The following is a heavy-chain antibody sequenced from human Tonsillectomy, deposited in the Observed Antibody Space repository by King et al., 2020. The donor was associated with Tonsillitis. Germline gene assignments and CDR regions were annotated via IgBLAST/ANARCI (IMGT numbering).Heavy chain of an antibody. D-gene: IGHD1-14*01. CDR3: ATNLYAFDI. J-gene: IGHJ3*02. CDR1: GYTCTGYY. CDR2: INPNSGGT. V-gene: IGHV1-2*02. Sequence: QLVQSGAEVKKPGASVKVSCNASGYTCTGYYMHWVRQAPGQGLEWMGWINPNSGGTNYAQKFQGRVTMTRATSISTAYMELSRLRSDDTAVYDCATNLYAFDIWGQGTMVTVSS.